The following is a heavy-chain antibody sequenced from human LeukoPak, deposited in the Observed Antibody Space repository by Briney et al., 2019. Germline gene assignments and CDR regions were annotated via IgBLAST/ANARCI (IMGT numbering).Heavy chain of an antibody. D-gene: IGHD4-23*01. CDR2: IIPIFGTA. J-gene: IGHJ4*02. CDR1: GGTFSSYA. Sequence: SVKVSCKASGGTFSSYAISWVRQAPGQGLEWMGGIIPIFGTANYAQRFQGRVTITADESTSTAYMELSSLRSEDTAVYYCARATTVVTLLFDYWGQGTLVTVSS. CDR3: ARATTVVTLLFDY. V-gene: IGHV1-69*01.